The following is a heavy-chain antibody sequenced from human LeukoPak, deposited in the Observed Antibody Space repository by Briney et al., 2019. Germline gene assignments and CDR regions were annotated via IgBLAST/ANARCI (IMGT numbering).Heavy chain of an antibody. V-gene: IGHV3-7*01. CDR2: IKHDGSEK. D-gene: IGHD3-16*01. J-gene: IGHJ4*02. CDR3: ARQPIYEAYFDF. CDR1: GFPFDRYW. Sequence: GGSLRLSCVASGFPFDRYWMSWVRQAPGKGLEWVANIKHDGSEKNFVDSVKGRFTISRDNAENSLFLQMNSLRADDTAVYFCARQPIYEAYFDFWGQGTPVTVSS.